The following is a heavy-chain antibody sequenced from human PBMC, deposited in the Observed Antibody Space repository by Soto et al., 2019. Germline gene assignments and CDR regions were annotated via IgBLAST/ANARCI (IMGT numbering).Heavy chain of an antibody. CDR2: IYSGGYT. D-gene: IGHD3-10*01. V-gene: IGHV3-53*01. Sequence: EVQLVESGGGLIQPGGSLRLSCAVSGFTVSNNYMSWVRQAPGKGLEGVSVIYSGGYTAYGDSVKGRFTISRDNSKNTIFLQINGQSAGDPAVYSWATHPGGGGYWGQGTLVTVSS. CDR1: GFTVSNNY. CDR3: ATHPGGGGY. J-gene: IGHJ4*02.